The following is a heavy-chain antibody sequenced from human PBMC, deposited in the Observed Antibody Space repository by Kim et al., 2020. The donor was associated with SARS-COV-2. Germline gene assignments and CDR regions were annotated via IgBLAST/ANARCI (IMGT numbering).Heavy chain of an antibody. V-gene: IGHV4-28*01. CDR2: IYYSGST. CDR1: GYSISSSNW. D-gene: IGHD6-19*01. Sequence: SETLSLTCAVSGYSISSSNWWGWIRQPPGKGLEWIGYIYYSGSTYYNPSLKSRVTMSVDTSKNQFSLKLSSVTAVDTAVYYCARMTFGYSSGWYLDYWGQGTLVTVSS. CDR3: ARMTFGYSSGWYLDY. J-gene: IGHJ4*02.